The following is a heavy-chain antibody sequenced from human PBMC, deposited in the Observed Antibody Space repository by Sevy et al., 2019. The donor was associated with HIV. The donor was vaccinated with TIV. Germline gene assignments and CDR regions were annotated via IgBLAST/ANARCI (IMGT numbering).Heavy chain of an antibody. CDR1: GYTFTDNF. Sequence: ASVKVSCKASGYTFTDNFVHWVRQAPGQGLEWMGWMSLRKRTTKYAQRFQGRVTMTPDTSISTVYMELRTVTFDDTAIYYCARETLKSFDFWGQGTLVTVSS. J-gene: IGHJ4*02. CDR3: ARETLKSFDF. V-gene: IGHV1-2*02. CDR2: MSLRKRTT.